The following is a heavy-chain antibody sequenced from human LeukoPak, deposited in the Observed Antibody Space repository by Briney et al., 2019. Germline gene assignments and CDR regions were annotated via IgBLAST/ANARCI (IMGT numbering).Heavy chain of an antibody. Sequence: GGSLRLSCAASGFTFSSYSMNWVRQAPGKGLEWVSAISGSGGSTYYADSVKGRFTISRDNSKNTLYLQMNSLRAEDTAVYYCAKRVRVVAATHFDYWGQGTLVTVSS. D-gene: IGHD2-15*01. CDR1: GFTFSSYS. V-gene: IGHV3-23*01. CDR2: ISGSGGST. CDR3: AKRVRVVAATHFDY. J-gene: IGHJ4*02.